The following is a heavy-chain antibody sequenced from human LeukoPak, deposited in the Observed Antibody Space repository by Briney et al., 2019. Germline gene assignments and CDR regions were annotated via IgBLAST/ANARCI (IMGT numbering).Heavy chain of an antibody. D-gene: IGHD3-3*01. Sequence: SETLSLTCGLSGGSITITNFWSWVRQAPGQGLEWIGEISLSGLTNYNSSLSSRVTISLDRAKNHLSLNLRSVTAADTAIYYCTRENGAFSPFGSWGPGNVVTVSS. CDR3: TRENGAFSPFGS. CDR1: GGSITITNF. J-gene: IGHJ4*02. V-gene: IGHV4-4*02. CDR2: ISLSGLT.